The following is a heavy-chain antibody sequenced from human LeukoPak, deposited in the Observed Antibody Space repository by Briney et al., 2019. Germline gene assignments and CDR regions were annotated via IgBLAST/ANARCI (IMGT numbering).Heavy chain of an antibody. J-gene: IGHJ5*02. CDR3: ATTPGREYSSSSRWFDP. Sequence: ASVKVSRKASGYTFTSYGISWVRQAPGQGLEWMGWISAYNGNTNYAQKLQGRVTMTTDTSTSTAYMELRSLRSDDTAVYYCATTPGREYSSSSRWFDPWGQGTLVTVSS. D-gene: IGHD6-6*01. CDR1: GYTFTSYG. CDR2: ISAYNGNT. V-gene: IGHV1-18*01.